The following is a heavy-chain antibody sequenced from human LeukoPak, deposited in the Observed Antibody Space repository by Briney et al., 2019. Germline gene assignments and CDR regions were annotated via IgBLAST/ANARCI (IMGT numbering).Heavy chain of an antibody. Sequence: GGSLRLSCAASGFAFSTYWMNWVRQAPGKGLEWVSYISSSSSTIYYADSVKGLLTISRDNAKNSLYVQMNSLRAEDTAVYYCASYCSSTSCYTGYYWGQGTLVTVSS. V-gene: IGHV3-48*04. CDR1: GFAFSTYW. CDR2: ISSSSSTI. J-gene: IGHJ4*02. CDR3: ASYCSSTSCYTGYY. D-gene: IGHD2-2*02.